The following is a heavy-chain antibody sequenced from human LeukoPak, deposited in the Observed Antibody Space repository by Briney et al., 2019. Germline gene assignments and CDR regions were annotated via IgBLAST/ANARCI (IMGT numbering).Heavy chain of an antibody. CDR3: VRLRRNSDRSYYYYYYDH. D-gene: IGHD3-22*01. CDR2: INPTSSSI. V-gene: IGHV3-21*01. Sequence: ETLSLTCTVSGGSISSGSYYWGWIRQPPGKGLEWVSSINPTSSSIYYADAVRGRFTISRDNAKSSLYLQMNGLTVEDTAVYYCVRLRRNSDRSYYYYYYDHWGQGILVTVSS. CDR1: GGSISSGS. J-gene: IGHJ4*02.